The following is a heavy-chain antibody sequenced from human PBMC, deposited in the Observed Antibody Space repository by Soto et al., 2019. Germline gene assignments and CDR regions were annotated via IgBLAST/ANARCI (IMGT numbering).Heavy chain of an antibody. CDR2: INHSGST. J-gene: IGHJ6*03. CDR1: GGSFSGYY. CDR3: AGGVVRGAYLDYYYYMDV. D-gene: IGHD3-10*01. Sequence: SETLSLTCAVYGGSFSGYYWSWIRQPPGEGLEWIGEINHSGSTNYIPSLKSRVTMSVDTSKDQFSLKLTSVTAADTAVYYCAGGVVRGAYLDYYYYMDVWGKGTTVTVSS. V-gene: IGHV4-34*01.